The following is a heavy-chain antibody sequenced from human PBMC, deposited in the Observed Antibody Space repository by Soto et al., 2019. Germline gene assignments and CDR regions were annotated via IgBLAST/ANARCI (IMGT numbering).Heavy chain of an antibody. Sequence: EVQLVESGGGLVQPGGSLKLSCAASGFTFSGSTIHWVRQTSGKGLEWVGRIPSKTNTYATAYAASVKGRFTISRDESKNTAYLQMDSLKTEDTAVYYCTRQHLDVPVASAIDYWGQGTLVTVSS. CDR2: IPSKTNTYAT. V-gene: IGHV3-73*02. CDR1: GFTFSGST. CDR3: TRQHLDVPVASAIDY. J-gene: IGHJ4*02. D-gene: IGHD6-19*01.